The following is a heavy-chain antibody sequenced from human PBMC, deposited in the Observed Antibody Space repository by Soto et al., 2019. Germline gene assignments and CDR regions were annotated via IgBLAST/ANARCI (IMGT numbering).Heavy chain of an antibody. CDR3: TRSAYMDV. V-gene: IGHV3-74*01. CDR1: GFTFSNYW. CDR2: INSDNITI. D-gene: IGHD2-2*01. J-gene: IGHJ6*03. Sequence: GGSLRLSCAASGFTFSNYWIHWVRQAPGKGLVWVSRINSDNITIYYADSVKGRFTISRDNAKNSLYLQMDSLRAEDTAVYYATRSAYMDVWGTGTTVTVSS.